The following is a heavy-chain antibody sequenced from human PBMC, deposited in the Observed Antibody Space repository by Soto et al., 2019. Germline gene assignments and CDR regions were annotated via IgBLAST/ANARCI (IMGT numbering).Heavy chain of an antibody. CDR1: GYSFDKFW. CDR2: IYPGDSDT. D-gene: IGHD3-22*01. Sequence: GESLKISCKASGYSFDKFWIGWVRQMPGKGLEWMGIIYPGDSDTRYRPSFQGQVTISVDKSISTAYLQWSSLKASDTAMYYCAVLLQDSEDYSRGYRHSWFDLWGQGTLVTVSS. J-gene: IGHJ5*02. CDR3: AVLLQDSEDYSRGYRHSWFDL. V-gene: IGHV5-51*01.